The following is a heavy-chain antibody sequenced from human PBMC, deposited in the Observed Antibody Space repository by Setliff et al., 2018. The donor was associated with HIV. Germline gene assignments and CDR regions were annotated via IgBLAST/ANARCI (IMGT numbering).Heavy chain of an antibody. CDR3: ARGGDILVVSAAPDY. V-gene: IGHV1-46*01. Sequence: ASVKVSCKASGYTFTTYYIRWVRQAPGQGLEWMGIINPSGGSTSYAQKFQGRVTMTRDTSTSTVYVELSSLRSEDTAVYYCARGGDILVVSAAPDYWGQGTLVTVSS. D-gene: IGHD2-2*01. CDR2: INPSGGST. J-gene: IGHJ4*02. CDR1: GYTFTTYY.